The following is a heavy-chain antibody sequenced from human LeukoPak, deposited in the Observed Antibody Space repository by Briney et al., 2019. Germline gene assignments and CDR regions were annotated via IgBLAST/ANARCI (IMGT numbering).Heavy chain of an antibody. CDR2: ISGSGGST. Sequence: GGSLRLSCAASGFSFSSYAMSWVRQAPGKGLEWVSGISGSGGSTYYAGSVKGRFTISRDNSKNTLYLQMNSLRAEDTAVYYCARRSHYYDSSGYHEFWGQGTLVTVSS. J-gene: IGHJ4*02. D-gene: IGHD3-22*01. CDR3: ARRSHYYDSSGYHEF. CDR1: GFSFSSYA. V-gene: IGHV3-23*01.